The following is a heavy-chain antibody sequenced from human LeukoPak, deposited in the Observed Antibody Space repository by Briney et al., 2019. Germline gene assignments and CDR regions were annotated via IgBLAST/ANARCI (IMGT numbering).Heavy chain of an antibody. CDR3: ARYKRTTVTAAGSLDDTFDY. CDR2: IYYSGST. D-gene: IGHD6-13*01. Sequence: SETLSLTCTVSGGSISSGGYYWSWIRQHPGKGLEWIGYIYYSGSTYYNPSLKSRVTISVDTSKNQFSLKLSSATAADTAVYYCARYKRTTVTAAGSLDDTFDYWGQGTLVTVSS. V-gene: IGHV4-31*03. J-gene: IGHJ4*02. CDR1: GGSISSGGYY.